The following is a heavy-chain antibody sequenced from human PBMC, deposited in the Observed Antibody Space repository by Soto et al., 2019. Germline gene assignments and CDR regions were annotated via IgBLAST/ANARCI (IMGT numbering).Heavy chain of an antibody. CDR2: IYWDDDK. CDR1: GFSLSTSGVG. Sequence: QITLKESGPTVVKPTQTLTLTCTFSGFSLSTSGVGVGWIRQPPGKALEWLALIYWDDDKRYRPSLKSRLTITKDTSKNQVVLTMTNMDPEDTATYYGLRAFDYWGQGTLVTVSS. V-gene: IGHV2-5*02. D-gene: IGHD4-17*01. CDR3: LRAFDY. J-gene: IGHJ4*02.